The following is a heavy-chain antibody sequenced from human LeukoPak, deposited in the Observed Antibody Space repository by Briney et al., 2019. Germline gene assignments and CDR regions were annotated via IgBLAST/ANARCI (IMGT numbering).Heavy chain of an antibody. J-gene: IGHJ3*01. CDR2: IYYSGST. CDR1: GGSISYYY. CDR3: ARVSCSSTSCPRRDALDV. D-gene: IGHD2-2*01. V-gene: IGHV4-59*01. Sequence: SETLSLTCTVSGGSISYYYWSWIRQPPGKGLEWIGYIYYSGSTNYNPSLKSRVTISVGTSKNQFSLNLTSVTTADTAVYYCARVSCSSTSCPRRDALDVWGQGTMVTVSS.